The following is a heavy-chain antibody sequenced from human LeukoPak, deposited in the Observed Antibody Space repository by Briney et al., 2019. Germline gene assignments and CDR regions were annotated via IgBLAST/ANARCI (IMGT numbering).Heavy chain of an antibody. CDR3: ARRAFYSGFDY. Sequence: SETLSLTCAVSGYSISSGYYWGWIRQPPGKGLEWIGSIYHSGSTYYNPSLKSRVTISVDTSKNQFSLKLSSVTAADTAVYYCARRAFYSGFDYWGQGNLVTVSS. CDR2: IYHSGST. D-gene: IGHD2-21*01. CDR1: GYSISSGYY. J-gene: IGHJ4*02. V-gene: IGHV4-38-2*01.